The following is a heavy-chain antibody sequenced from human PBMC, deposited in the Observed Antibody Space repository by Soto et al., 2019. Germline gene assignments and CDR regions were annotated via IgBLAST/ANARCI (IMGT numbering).Heavy chain of an antibody. Sequence: QVQLVQSGAEVKEPGASVKVSCKTSGYTFTGYHIHWVRQAPGQGLEWMGWINTNTGDTNYAQKFQGWVTITRDTSINTAYVQLSRVTPDDTAVYYCARWVGASNWFDPWGQGTLVTVSS. CDR1: GYTFTGYH. D-gene: IGHD1-26*01. CDR3: ARWVGASNWFDP. J-gene: IGHJ5*02. CDR2: INTNTGDT. V-gene: IGHV1-2*04.